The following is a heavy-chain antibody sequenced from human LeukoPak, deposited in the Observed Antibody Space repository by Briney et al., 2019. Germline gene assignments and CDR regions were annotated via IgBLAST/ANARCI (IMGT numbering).Heavy chain of an antibody. CDR3: ARGVGYCSSTSCSLSGAYYYYGMDV. V-gene: IGHV4-34*01. Sequence: SETLSLTCAVYGGSFSGYYWSWIRKPPGKGLEWHGEINPSGSTNYNPSLKSRVTISVDTSKNQFSLKLSSVTAADTAVYYCARGVGYCSSTSCSLSGAYYYYGMDVWGQGTTVTVSS. CDR2: INPSGST. J-gene: IGHJ6*02. D-gene: IGHD2-2*01. CDR1: GGSFSGYY.